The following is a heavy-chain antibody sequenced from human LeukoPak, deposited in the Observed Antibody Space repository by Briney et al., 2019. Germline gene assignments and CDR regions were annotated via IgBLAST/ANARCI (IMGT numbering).Heavy chain of an antibody. CDR2: IITIFGRA. CDR3: ARQKSYYDSSELYFDY. V-gene: IGHV1-69*05. Sequence: SVKVSCKASGGTFSSYAISWVRQAPGQGLEWMGKIITIFGRANYAQKFQGRVTITTDEPTSTAYMELSSLRSEDTAVYYCARQKSYYDSSELYFDYWGQGTLVTVSS. D-gene: IGHD3-22*01. CDR1: GGTFSSYA. J-gene: IGHJ4*02.